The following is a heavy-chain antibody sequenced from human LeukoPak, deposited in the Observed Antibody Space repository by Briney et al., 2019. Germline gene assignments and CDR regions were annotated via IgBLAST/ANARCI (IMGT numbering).Heavy chain of an antibody. CDR3: ARDGGIAVAGTAV. CDR2: ISYDGSNK. Sequence: GGSLRLSCAASGFTFSSYAMHWVRQAPGKGLEWVAVISYDGSNKYYADSVKGRFTISRDNSKNTLYLQMNSLRAEDTAVYYCARDGGIAVAGTAVWGQGTLVTVSS. J-gene: IGHJ4*02. D-gene: IGHD6-19*01. CDR1: GFTFSSYA. V-gene: IGHV3-30-3*01.